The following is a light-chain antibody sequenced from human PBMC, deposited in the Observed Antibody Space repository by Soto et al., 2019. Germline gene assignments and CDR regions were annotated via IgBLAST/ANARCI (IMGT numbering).Light chain of an antibody. V-gene: IGKV1-6*01. CDR3: QQYESYSS. CDR2: AAS. CDR1: QGIRND. J-gene: IGKJ1*01. Sequence: AIEMTQSPSSLSASVGDRVTITCRASQGIRNDLGWYQQKPGKAPKLLIYAASSLQSGVPSRFSGSRSGTEFTLTIDSLQPDDFATYYCQQYESYSSFGQGTKVDIK.